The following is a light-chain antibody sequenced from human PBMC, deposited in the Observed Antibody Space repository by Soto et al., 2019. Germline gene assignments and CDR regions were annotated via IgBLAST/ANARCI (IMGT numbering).Light chain of an antibody. CDR1: QGISNY. Sequence: DIQLTQSPSFLSASVGDRVTITCRASQGISNYLAWYQQKPGKAPELLVYSASTLQSGVPSRFSGGGSETEFSLTIETLQHEDLATYFCLQLKRYPLTFGGGTKVDI. J-gene: IGKJ4*01. CDR3: LQLKRYPLT. CDR2: SAS. V-gene: IGKV1-9*01.